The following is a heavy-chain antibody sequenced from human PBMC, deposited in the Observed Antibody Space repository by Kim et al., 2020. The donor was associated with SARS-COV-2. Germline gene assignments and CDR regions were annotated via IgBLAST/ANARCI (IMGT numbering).Heavy chain of an antibody. CDR3: ARDRVVSSSWGWFDP. J-gene: IGHJ5*02. CDR2: IYHSGNS. CDR1: GYSISSGYY. V-gene: IGHV4-38-2*02. Sequence: SETLSLTCTVSGYSISSGYYWGWIRQPPGKGLEWIGSIYHSGNSYYNPSLKSRVTISVDTSKNQFSLKVSSVTAADTAVYYCARDRVVSSSWGWFDPWGQGALVTVSS. D-gene: IGHD6-13*01.